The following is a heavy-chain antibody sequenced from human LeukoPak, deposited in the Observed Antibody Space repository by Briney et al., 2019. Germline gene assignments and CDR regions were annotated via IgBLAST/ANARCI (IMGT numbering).Heavy chain of an antibody. CDR1: GYTLTELS. Sequence: ASVKVSCKVSGYTLTELSMHWVRQAPGKGLEWMGGFDPEDGETVYAQKFQGRVTMTEDTSTDTAYIELSSLRSEDTAVYYCATDWTRGYSYGFDYWGQGTLVTVSS. V-gene: IGHV1-24*01. CDR2: FDPEDGET. D-gene: IGHD5-18*01. CDR3: ATDWTRGYSYGFDY. J-gene: IGHJ4*02.